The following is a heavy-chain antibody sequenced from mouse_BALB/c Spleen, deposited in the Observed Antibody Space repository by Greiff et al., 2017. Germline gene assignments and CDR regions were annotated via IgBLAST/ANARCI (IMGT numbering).Heavy chain of an antibody. D-gene: IGHD1-1*01. Sequence: QVQLQQSGAELVRPGSSVKISCKASGYAFSSYWMNWVKQRPGQGLEWIGQIYPGDGDTNYNGKFKGKATLTADKSSSTAYMQLSSLTSEDSAVYFCARSHYGSSQGWDFDVWGAGTTVTVSS. V-gene: IGHV1-80*01. CDR2: IYPGDGDT. J-gene: IGHJ1*01. CDR1: GYAFSSYW. CDR3: ARSHYGSSQGWDFDV.